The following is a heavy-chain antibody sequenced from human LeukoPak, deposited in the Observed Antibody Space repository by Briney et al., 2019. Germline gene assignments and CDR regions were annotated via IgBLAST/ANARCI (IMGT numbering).Heavy chain of an antibody. CDR3: AREGLRYFDWLSYGMDV. Sequence: GGSLRLSCAASGFTFSSYWMSWVRQAPGKGLEWVANIKQDGSEKYYVDSVKGRFTISRDNAKNSLYLQMNSLRAEDTAVYYCAREGLRYFDWLSYGMDVWGQGTTVTVSS. CDR2: IKQDGSEK. D-gene: IGHD3-9*01. V-gene: IGHV3-7*01. J-gene: IGHJ6*02. CDR1: GFTFSSYW.